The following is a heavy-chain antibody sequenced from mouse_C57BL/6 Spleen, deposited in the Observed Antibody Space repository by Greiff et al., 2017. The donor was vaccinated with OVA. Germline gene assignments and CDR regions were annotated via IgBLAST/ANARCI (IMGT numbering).Heavy chain of an antibody. J-gene: IGHJ3*01. Sequence: EVQLQESGGGLVKPGGSLKLSCAASGFTFSSYTMSWVRQTPEKRLEWVATISGGGGNTYYPDSVKGRFTISRDNAKNTLYLQMSSLRSEDTALYYCAREGGFYYEYDGGLAYWGQGTLVTVSA. CDR1: GFTFSSYT. D-gene: IGHD2-4*01. CDR3: AREGGFYYEYDGGLAY. V-gene: IGHV5-9*01. CDR2: ISGGGGNT.